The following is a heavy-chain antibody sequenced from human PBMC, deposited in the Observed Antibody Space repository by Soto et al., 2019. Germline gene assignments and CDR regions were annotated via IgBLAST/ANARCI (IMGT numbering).Heavy chain of an antibody. J-gene: IGHJ6*02. V-gene: IGHV1-2*02. CDR1: GYTFTGYY. Sequence: ASVKVSCKASGYTFTGYYMHWVRQAPGQGLEGMGWINPNSGGTNYAQKFQGRVTMTRDTSISTAYMELSRLRSDDTAVYYCASEALRFLERPQAIGYYYYGIDVWGHGTPVTVSS. D-gene: IGHD3-3*01. CDR2: INPNSGGT. CDR3: ASEALRFLERPQAIGYYYYGIDV.